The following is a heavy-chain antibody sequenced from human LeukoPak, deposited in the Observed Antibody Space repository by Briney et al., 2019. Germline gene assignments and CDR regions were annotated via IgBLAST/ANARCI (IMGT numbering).Heavy chain of an antibody. CDR1: GFTFSSYE. J-gene: IGHJ2*01. CDR2: IKKDGSDK. D-gene: IGHD6-25*01. Sequence: GGSLRLSCAASGFTFSSYEMNWVRQAPGKGLEWVANIKKDGSDKYYVDSVKGRFTISRDNSKNTLYLQMNNLRAEDSAVYYCAKDLSGYGPYWYFDLWGRGTLVTVSS. CDR3: AKDLSGYGPYWYFDL. V-gene: IGHV3-7*03.